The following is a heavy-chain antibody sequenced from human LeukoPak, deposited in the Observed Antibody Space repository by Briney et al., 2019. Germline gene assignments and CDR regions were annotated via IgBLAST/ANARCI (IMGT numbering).Heavy chain of an antibody. CDR1: GGSISSSSYY. J-gene: IGHJ4*02. D-gene: IGHD6-13*01. Sequence: TTSETLSLTCTVSGGSISSSSYYWGWIRQPPGKGLEWIGSIYYSGSTYYNPSLKSRVTISVDTSKNQFSLKLSSVTAADTAVYYCASLGIAAAEEGTNDVYWGQGTLVTVSS. CDR2: IYYSGST. V-gene: IGHV4-39*01. CDR3: ASLGIAAAEEGTNDVY.